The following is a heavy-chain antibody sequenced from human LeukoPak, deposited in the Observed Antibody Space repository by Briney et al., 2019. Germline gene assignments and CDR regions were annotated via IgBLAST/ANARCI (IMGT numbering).Heavy chain of an antibody. V-gene: IGHV1-8*01. Sequence: ASVKVSCKASGYTFTSYDINWVRQATGQGLEWMGWMNPNSGNTGYAQKFQGRVTMTRNTSISTAYMELSSLRSEDTAVYYCARWEARWGYFDLWGRGTLVTVSS. D-gene: IGHD1-26*01. CDR1: GYTFTSYD. CDR2: MNPNSGNT. CDR3: ARWEARWGYFDL. J-gene: IGHJ2*01.